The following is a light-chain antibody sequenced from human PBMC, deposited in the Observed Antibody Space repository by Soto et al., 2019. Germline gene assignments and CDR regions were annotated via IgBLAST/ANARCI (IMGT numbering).Light chain of an antibody. CDR2: KAS. V-gene: IGKV1-5*03. CDR3: QQYNSYSPVT. J-gene: IGKJ1*01. Sequence: DIPMTQSPSTLSASVGDRVTITCRASQSLSSWLAWYQQKPGKAPKRLSYKASSLESGVPSRFSCSGSGTEFTLTTSSLQPDDFANHYCQQYNSYSPVTFGQGTKVEIK. CDR1: QSLSSW.